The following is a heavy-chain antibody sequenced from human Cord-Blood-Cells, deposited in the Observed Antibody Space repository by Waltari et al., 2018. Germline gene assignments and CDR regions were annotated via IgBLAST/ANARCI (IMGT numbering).Heavy chain of an antibody. J-gene: IGHJ4*02. CDR3: ARGTGYSSSWYSY. Sequence: QVQLQQWGAGLLKPSETLSLTCAVYGGSFSGYYWSWIRQPPGKGLGWIGEINQSGSTNYNPALKSRVTISVDTSKNQFSLKLSSVTAADTAVYYCARGTGYSSSWYSYWGQGTLVTVSS. CDR2: INQSGST. D-gene: IGHD6-13*01. V-gene: IGHV4-34*01. CDR1: GGSFSGYY.